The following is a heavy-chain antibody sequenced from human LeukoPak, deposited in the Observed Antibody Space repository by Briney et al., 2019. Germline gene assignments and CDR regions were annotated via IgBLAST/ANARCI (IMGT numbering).Heavy chain of an antibody. J-gene: IGHJ5*02. CDR3: ARDPALYCSGGSCSDKYNWFDP. V-gene: IGHV1-69*01. CDR1: GGTFSSYA. CDR2: IIPIFGTA. Sequence: GASVKVSCKASGGTFSSYAISWVRQAPGQGLEWMGGIIPIFGTANYAQKFQGRVTITADESTSTAYMELSSLRSEDTAVYYCARDPALYCSGGSCSDKYNWFDPWGQGTLVTVSS. D-gene: IGHD2-15*01.